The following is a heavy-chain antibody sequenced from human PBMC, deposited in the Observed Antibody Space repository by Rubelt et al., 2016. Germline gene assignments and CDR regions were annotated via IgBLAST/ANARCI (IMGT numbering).Heavy chain of an antibody. CDR3: ARWWEVLQAFDY. V-gene: IGHV4-34*01. J-gene: IGHJ4*02. CDR1: GGSFSGYY. CDR2: INHSGKT. Sequence: QVQLQQWGAGLLKPSETLSLTCAVYGGSFSGYYWSWIRQPPGKGLEWIGEINHSGKTKYNPSLKSRFTVSVDTAKNQFSLKLSAVTAADTAVYYCARWWEVLQAFDYWGQGTLVTVSS. D-gene: IGHD1-26*01.